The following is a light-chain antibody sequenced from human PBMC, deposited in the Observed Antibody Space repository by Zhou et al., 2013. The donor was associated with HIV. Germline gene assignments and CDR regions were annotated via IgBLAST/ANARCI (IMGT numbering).Light chain of an antibody. V-gene: IGKV3-11*01. CDR1: QSVNNF. Sequence: EIVLTQSPATLSLSPGERATLSCRASQSVNNFLAWYQHKPGQAPRLLIYDASNRATGIPARFSASGSGTDFTLTISSLEPEDFAVYYCQQRRGFTFGPGTKVDIK. J-gene: IGKJ3*01. CDR2: DAS. CDR3: QQRRGFT.